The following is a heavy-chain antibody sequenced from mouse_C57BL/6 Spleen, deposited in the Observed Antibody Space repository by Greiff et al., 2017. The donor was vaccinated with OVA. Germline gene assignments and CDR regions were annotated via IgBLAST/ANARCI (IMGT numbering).Heavy chain of an antibody. J-gene: IGHJ2*01. CDR3: ARGGWLQSREDY. CDR2: IHPNSGST. CDR1: GYTFTSSW. Sequence: QVQLQQPGAELVKPGASVKLSCKASGYTFTSSWMHWVKQRPGQGLEWIGMIHPNSGSTNYNEKFKSKATLTVDKSSSTAYMQLSSLTAEDSAVYYCARGGWLQSREDYWGQGTTLTVSS. D-gene: IGHD2-3*01. V-gene: IGHV1-64*01.